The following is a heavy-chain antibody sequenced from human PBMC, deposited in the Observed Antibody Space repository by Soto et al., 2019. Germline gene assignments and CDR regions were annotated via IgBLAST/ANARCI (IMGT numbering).Heavy chain of an antibody. Sequence: QVQLVQSGAEVKKPGSSVKVSCKASGGTFSSYTISWVRQAPGQGLEWMGRIIPILGIANYAQKFQGRVTITADKSTSTDYMELSRLRYEDTAVYYCARFRGSYGMDVWGQGTTVTVSS. V-gene: IGHV1-69*02. CDR2: IIPILGIA. CDR1: GGTFSSYT. J-gene: IGHJ6*02. D-gene: IGHD3-10*01. CDR3: ARFRGSYGMDV.